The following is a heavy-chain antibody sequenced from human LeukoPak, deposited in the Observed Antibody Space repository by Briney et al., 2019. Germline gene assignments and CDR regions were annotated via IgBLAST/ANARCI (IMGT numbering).Heavy chain of an antibody. V-gene: IGHV3-74*01. CDR2: INSDGSST. Sequence: GGSLRLSCAAFGFTFSSYWMHWVRQAPGKGLVWVSRINSDGSSTSYADSVKGRFTISRDNAKNTLYLQMNSLRAEDTAVYYCARDTTYSSSSPWFDPWGQGTLVTVSS. CDR3: ARDTTYSSSSPWFDP. J-gene: IGHJ5*02. D-gene: IGHD6-6*01. CDR1: GFTFSSYW.